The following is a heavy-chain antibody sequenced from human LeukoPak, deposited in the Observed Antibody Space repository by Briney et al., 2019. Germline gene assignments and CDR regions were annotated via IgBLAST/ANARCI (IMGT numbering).Heavy chain of an antibody. D-gene: IGHD3-9*01. CDR3: ARAPDILTGYSNRGWFDP. J-gene: IGHJ5*02. CDR2: IYHSGST. V-gene: IGHV4-4*02. CDR1: GGSISSSNW. Sequence: PSGTLSLTCAVSGGSISSSNWWSWVRQPPGKGLEWIGEIYHSGSTNYNPSLKSRVTISVDKSKNQFSLKLSSVTAADTAVYYCARAPDILTGYSNRGWFDPWGQGTLVTVSS.